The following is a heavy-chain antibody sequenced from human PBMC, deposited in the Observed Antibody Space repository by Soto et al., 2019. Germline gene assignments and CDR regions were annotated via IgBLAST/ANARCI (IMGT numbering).Heavy chain of an antibody. V-gene: IGHV1-69*12. CDR1: GGTFRSYA. CDR2: IIPSFGTA. J-gene: IGHJ6*02. Sequence: QVQLVQSGAEVKKPGSSVKVSCKASGGTFRSYAISWVRQAPGQGIEWMGGIIPSFGTANYAQKFQCRVTITADESTSAAYMALSSLRSEDTAVYYCARPVPAAGYYYGMDVWGQGTTCTVSS. D-gene: IGHD2-2*01. CDR3: ARPVPAAGYYYGMDV.